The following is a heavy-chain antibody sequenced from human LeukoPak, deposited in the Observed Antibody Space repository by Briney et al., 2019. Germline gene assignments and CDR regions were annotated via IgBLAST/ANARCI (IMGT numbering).Heavy chain of an antibody. D-gene: IGHD3-3*01. CDR1: GGTFSSSA. V-gene: IGHV1-69*13. J-gene: IGHJ4*02. CDR3: AREGFLSGYFDY. Sequence: SVKVSCKASGGTFSSSAISWVRQAPGQGLEWMGGIIPMFGTANYAQKFQGRVTITADDSTNTVYMELSSLRSEDTAVYYCAREGFLSGYFDYWGQGTLVTVSS. CDR2: IIPMFGTA.